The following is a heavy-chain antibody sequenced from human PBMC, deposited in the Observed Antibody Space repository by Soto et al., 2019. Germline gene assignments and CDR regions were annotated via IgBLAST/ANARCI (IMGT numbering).Heavy chain of an antibody. CDR3: ARDSGSGSYYYYGMDV. D-gene: IGHD3-10*01. CDR1: GGSISNYY. J-gene: IGHJ6*02. Sequence: SETLSLTCTISGGSISNYYWTWIRQAPGKGLEWIGYVYYSGNTNYNPSLKSRVSISVDISKNQFSLELSSVTAADTAVYYCARDSGSGSYYYYGMDVWGQGTTVTVSS. CDR2: VYYSGNT. V-gene: IGHV4-59*12.